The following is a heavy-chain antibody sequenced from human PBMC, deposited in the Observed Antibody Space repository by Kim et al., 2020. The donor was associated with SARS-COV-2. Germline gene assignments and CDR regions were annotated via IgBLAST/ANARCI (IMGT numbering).Heavy chain of an antibody. CDR3: AKVFGVGATLNHFDY. D-gene: IGHD1-26*01. CDR1: GFTFDDYA. CDR2: ISWNSGSI. V-gene: IGHV3-9*01. Sequence: GGSLRLSCAASGFTFDDYAMHWVRQAPGKGLEWVSGISWNSGSIGYADPVKGRFTISRDNANNSLYLQMNSLRAEDTALYYCAKVFGVGATLNHFDYWGQGDLVTVSS. J-gene: IGHJ4*02.